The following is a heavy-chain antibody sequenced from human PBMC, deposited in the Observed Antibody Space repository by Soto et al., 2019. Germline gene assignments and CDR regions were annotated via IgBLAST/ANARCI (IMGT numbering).Heavy chain of an antibody. D-gene: IGHD3-3*01. CDR1: GFTFTSSA. V-gene: IGHV1-58*01. CDR2: IVVGSGNT. CDR3: ASERGGDFWSGYYKDYYGMDV. J-gene: IGHJ6*02. Sequence: SVKVSCKASGFTFTSSAVQWVRQARGQRLEWIGWIVVGSGNTNYAQKFQERVTITRDMSTSTAYMELSSLRSEDTAVYYCASERGGDFWSGYYKDYYGMDVWGQGTTVTASS.